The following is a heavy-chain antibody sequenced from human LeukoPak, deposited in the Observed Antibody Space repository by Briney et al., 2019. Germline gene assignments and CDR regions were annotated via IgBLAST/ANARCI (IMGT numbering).Heavy chain of an antibody. CDR2: IDSSGTT. J-gene: IGHJ4*02. CDR3: ARHGFIQFWLY. D-gene: IGHD2-2*02. V-gene: IGHV4-39*01. Sequence: PSETLSLTCTVSVAFINRGTYSWGWIRQSPEKGLEWIGSIDSSGTTHYNSSLKSRVIISVDTSKNQVSLNLTSVTFADTAIYYCARHGFIQFWLYWGQGAQVIVSS. CDR1: VAFINRGTYS.